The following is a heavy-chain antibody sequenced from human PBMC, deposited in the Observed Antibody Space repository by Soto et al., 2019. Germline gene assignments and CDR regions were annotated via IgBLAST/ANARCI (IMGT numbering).Heavy chain of an antibody. Sequence: QITLKESGPTLVKPTQTLTLTCTFSGFSLSSTRMAVGWIRQPPGKAREWLALIYWDDDKRYSPFLKSRLTITKDTSKNQVVLTMSNMDPVDTARYYCAHIVVAGVGYYFDYWGQGTLVTVSS. CDR2: IYWDDDK. D-gene: IGHD6-19*01. J-gene: IGHJ4*02. CDR3: AHIVVAGVGYYFDY. CDR1: GFSLSSTRMA. V-gene: IGHV2-5*02.